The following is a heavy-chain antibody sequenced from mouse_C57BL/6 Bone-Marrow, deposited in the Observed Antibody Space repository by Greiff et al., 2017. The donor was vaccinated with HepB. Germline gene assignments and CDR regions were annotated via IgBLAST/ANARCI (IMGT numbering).Heavy chain of an antibody. CDR1: GFTFSSYA. Sequence: EVKLVESGEGLVKPGGSLKLSCAASGFTFSSYAMSWVRQTPEKRLEWVAYISSGGDYIYYADTVKGRFTISRDNARNTLYLQMSSLKSEDTAMYYCTREEKLLWLRRHWYFDVGGTGTTVTVSS. CDR3: TREEKLLWLRRHWYFDV. V-gene: IGHV5-9-1*02. CDR2: ISSGGDYI. J-gene: IGHJ1*03. D-gene: IGHD2-2*01.